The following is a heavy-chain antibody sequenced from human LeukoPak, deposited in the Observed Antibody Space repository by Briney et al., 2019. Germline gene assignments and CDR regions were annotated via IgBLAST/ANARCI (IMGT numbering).Heavy chain of an antibody. CDR2: ISGSGGST. Sequence: GGSLRLSCAASGFTFSSYAMSWVRQAPGKGLEWVSAISGSGGSTYYADSVQGRFTISRDNSKNTLYLQMNSLRAEDTAVYYCANTNQDYYGSGSYHPDYWGHGTLVTVSS. D-gene: IGHD3-10*01. J-gene: IGHJ4*01. V-gene: IGHV3-23*01. CDR1: GFTFSSYA. CDR3: ANTNQDYYGSGSYHPDY.